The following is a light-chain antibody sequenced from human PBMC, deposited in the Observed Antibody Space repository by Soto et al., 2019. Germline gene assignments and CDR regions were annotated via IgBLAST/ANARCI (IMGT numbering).Light chain of an antibody. CDR3: QQYNSYWT. Sequence: DIQMTQSPSTLSASVGDRVTITCRASQSISSWLAWYQQKPGKASKLLIYKASSLESGVPSRFSGSGSGTXXXXXXXXXXXDDFATYYCQQYNSYWTFGQGTKVEIK. J-gene: IGKJ1*01. CDR2: KAS. CDR1: QSISSW. V-gene: IGKV1-5*03.